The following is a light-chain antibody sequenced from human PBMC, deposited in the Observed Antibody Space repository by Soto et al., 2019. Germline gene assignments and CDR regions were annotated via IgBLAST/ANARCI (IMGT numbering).Light chain of an antibody. J-gene: IGKJ1*01. CDR1: QSVSNNY. CDR2: GAS. CDR3: QQYGTSPWT. V-gene: IGKV3-20*01. Sequence: EIVLTQSPVTLSLSPGGRATLSCRASQSVSNNYLAWYQQKPGQAPRLLIYGASNRATGVPDRFSASGSGTDFSLTISRLEPEDFAVYYCQQYGTSPWTFGQGTKVDIK.